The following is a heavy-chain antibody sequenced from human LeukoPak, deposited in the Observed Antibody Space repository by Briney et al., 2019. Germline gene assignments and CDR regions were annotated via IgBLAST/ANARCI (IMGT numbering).Heavy chain of an antibody. CDR2: IIPILGIA. CDR1: GGTFSSYA. D-gene: IGHD3-3*01. J-gene: IGHJ5*02. CDR3: ARVPITIFGVVISGEGNWFDP. Sequence: PRASVKVSCKASGGTFSSYAISWVRQAPGQGLEWMGRIIPILGIANYAQKFQGRDTITADKSTSTAYMELSSLRSEDTAVYYCARVPITIFGVVISGEGNWFDPWGQGTLVTVSS. V-gene: IGHV1-69*04.